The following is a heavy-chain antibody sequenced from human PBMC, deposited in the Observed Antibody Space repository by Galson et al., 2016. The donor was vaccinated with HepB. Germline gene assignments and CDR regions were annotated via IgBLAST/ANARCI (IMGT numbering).Heavy chain of an antibody. D-gene: IGHD6-19*01. CDR1: GFTFTDYP. Sequence: SLRLSCATSGFTFTDYPMTWVRQAPGKGLEWVSTVGTGHFTHYADSVKGRFIVSRENSENTLYPQMNSQRADDTALYFCAREGYSSGHCGAFDIWGRGTGVAVSS. V-gene: IGHV3-23*01. J-gene: IGHJ3*02. CDR3: AREGYSSGHCGAFDI. CDR2: VGTGHFT.